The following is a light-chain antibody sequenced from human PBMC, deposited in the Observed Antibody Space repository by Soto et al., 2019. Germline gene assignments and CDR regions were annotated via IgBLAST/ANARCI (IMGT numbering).Light chain of an antibody. CDR3: QKYSSAPWT. J-gene: IGKJ1*01. CDR1: QGIANY. V-gene: IGKV1-27*01. CDR2: AAS. Sequence: DIQMTQSPSSLSASVGDRVTISCRASQGIANYLAWYQQKPGKVPELLIYAASTLHSGVPSRFSGSGSGTSFTRTISSMQTEDVASYYCQKYSSAPWTFGQGTKVEIK.